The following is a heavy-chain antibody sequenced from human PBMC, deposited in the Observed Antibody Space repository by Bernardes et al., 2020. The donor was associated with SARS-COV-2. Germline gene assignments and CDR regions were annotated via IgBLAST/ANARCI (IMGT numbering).Heavy chain of an antibody. Sequence: SETLSLTCTVSGGSISSHYWSWIRQPPGKGLEWIGYIYYSGSTNYNPSLKSRVTISVDTSKNQFSLKLSSVTAADTAVYYCARFPRRWLQLRAVWYFDLWGRGTLVTVAS. CDR2: IYYSGST. J-gene: IGHJ2*01. CDR1: GGSISSHY. CDR3: ARFPRRWLQLRAVWYFDL. D-gene: IGHD5-12*01. V-gene: IGHV4-59*11.